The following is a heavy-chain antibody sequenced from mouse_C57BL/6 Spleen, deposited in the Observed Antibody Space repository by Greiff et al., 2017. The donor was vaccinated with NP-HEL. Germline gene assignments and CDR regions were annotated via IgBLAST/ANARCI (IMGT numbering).Heavy chain of an antibody. CDR3: ERNCYGGGNAMAY. CDR1: RYAFSSSW. CDR2: IYPGDGDT. V-gene: IGHV1-82*01. J-gene: IGHJ4*01. D-gene: IGHD1-1*01. Sequence: QVQLQQSGPELVKPGASVKISCKASRYAFSSSWMNWVKQRPGKGLEWIGRIYPGDGDTNYNGKFKGKATLTADKSSSTAYMQLSSLTSEDSAVYVCERNCYGGGNAMAYWGQGTSVTVSS.